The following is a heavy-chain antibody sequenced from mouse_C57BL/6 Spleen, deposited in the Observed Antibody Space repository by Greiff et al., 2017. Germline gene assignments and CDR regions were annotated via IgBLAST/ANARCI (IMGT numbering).Heavy chain of an antibody. V-gene: IGHV2-9*01. CDR2: IWGGGST. J-gene: IGHJ4*01. Sequence: VNLVESGPGLVAPSQSLSITCTVSGFSLSSYGVDWVRQPPGKGLEWLGVIWGGGSTNYNSAPMSSMSISNNDSKSQVMLTMNSLPTDDTVMYYGATHDGCYPYYAMDYWGQGTSVTVSS. CDR3: ATHDGCYPYYAMDY. D-gene: IGHD2-3*01. CDR1: GFSLSSYG.